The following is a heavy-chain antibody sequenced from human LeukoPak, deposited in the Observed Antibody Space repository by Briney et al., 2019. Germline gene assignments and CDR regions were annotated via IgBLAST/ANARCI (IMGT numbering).Heavy chain of an antibody. CDR3: AIPGVAAAGTPLGAFDI. V-gene: IGHV3-11*01. Sequence: GGSLRLSCAASGFTFSDYYMGWIRQAPGKGLEWVSYISSSGSTIYYADSVKGRFTISRDNAKNSLYLQMNSLRAEDTAVYYCAIPGVAAAGTPLGAFDIWGQGTMVTVSS. CDR2: ISSSGSTI. CDR1: GFTFSDYY. J-gene: IGHJ3*02. D-gene: IGHD6-13*01.